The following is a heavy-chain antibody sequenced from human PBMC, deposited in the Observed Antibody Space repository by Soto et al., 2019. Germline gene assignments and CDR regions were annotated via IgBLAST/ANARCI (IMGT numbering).Heavy chain of an antibody. J-gene: IGHJ4*02. CDR2: IVVGSGNT. CDR1: GFPFTSSA. V-gene: IGHV1-58*01. CDR3: AAAPTYYDFWSGYYNFDY. D-gene: IGHD3-3*01. Sequence: SVKLSCKSPGFPFTSSAVQWVRQARGQRLEWIGWIVVGSGNTNYAQKFQERVTITRDMSTSTAYMELSSLRSEDTAVYYCAAAPTYYDFWSGYYNFDYWGKGTLVTVSS.